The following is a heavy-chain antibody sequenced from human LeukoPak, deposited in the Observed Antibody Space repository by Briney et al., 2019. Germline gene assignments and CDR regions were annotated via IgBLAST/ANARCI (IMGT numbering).Heavy chain of an antibody. CDR1: GYTFTGYR. CDR2: IYPGDSDT. J-gene: IGHJ4*02. Sequence: GESLKISCKGSGYTFTGYRTGWVRQMPGKGLEGMAIIYPGDSDTRYSPSFQGQVTISADQSLSSAYLQWSSLKAADTAMYFCARLAGYYYDSSDYYYSDYFDYWGQGTLVTVSS. D-gene: IGHD3-22*01. CDR3: ARLAGYYYDSSDYYYSDYFDY. V-gene: IGHV5-51*01.